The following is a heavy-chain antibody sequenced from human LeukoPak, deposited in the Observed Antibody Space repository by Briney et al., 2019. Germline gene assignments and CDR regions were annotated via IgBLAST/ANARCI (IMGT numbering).Heavy chain of an antibody. Sequence: GGSLRLSSAASGFSFEDYAMHWVRQPPGKGLEWVSGVSWNSGNVGYADSVRGRFTISRDNAKNFLYLQMSSLRAEDTALYYCAKAVYGDFQSTVDYWGRGTLVTVSS. D-gene: IGHD4-17*01. CDR2: VSWNSGNV. V-gene: IGHV3-9*01. J-gene: IGHJ4*02. CDR1: GFSFEDYA. CDR3: AKAVYGDFQSTVDY.